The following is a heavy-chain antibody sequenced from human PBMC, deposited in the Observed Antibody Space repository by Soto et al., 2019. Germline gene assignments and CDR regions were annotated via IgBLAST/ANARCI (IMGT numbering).Heavy chain of an antibody. CDR1: GFTFSSYS. J-gene: IGHJ4*02. D-gene: IGHD6-19*01. V-gene: IGHV3-21*04. CDR2: ISSSSSYI. CDR3: AKGPYSSGWYDFFHYFDY. Sequence: GGSLRLSCAASGFTFSSYSMNWVRQAPGKGLEWVSSISSSSSYIYYADSVKGRFTISRDNAKNSLYLQMNSLRAEDTALYYCAKGPYSSGWYDFFHYFDYWGQGTLVTVSS.